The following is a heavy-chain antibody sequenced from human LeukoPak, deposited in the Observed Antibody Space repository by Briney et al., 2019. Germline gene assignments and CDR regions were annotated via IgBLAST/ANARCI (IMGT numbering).Heavy chain of an antibody. CDR3: AREYGDDNWFDP. J-gene: IGHJ5*02. Sequence: SETLSLTCTVSGVSISSGDYYWRWIRQPPGKGLEWIGYIYYSGSTYYNPSLKSRVTISVDTSKNQFSLKLSSVTAADTAVYYCAREYGDDNWFDPWGQGTLVTVSS. CDR2: IYYSGST. V-gene: IGHV4-30-4*01. D-gene: IGHD2-21*02. CDR1: GVSISSGDYY.